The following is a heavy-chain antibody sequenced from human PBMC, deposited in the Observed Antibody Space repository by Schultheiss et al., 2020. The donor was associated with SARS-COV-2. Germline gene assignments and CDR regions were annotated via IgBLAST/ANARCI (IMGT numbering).Heavy chain of an antibody. V-gene: IGHV3-7*01. CDR2: IKQDGSEK. Sequence: GGSLRLSCAASGFTFSSYWMSWVRQAPGKGLEWVANIKQDGSEKYYVDSVKGRFTISRDNSKNALYLQMCSLRAEDMAVYYCARDGGRNSAYWYFDLWGRGTLVTVSS. D-gene: IGHD4-23*01. J-gene: IGHJ2*01. CDR1: GFTFSSYW. CDR3: ARDGGRNSAYWYFDL.